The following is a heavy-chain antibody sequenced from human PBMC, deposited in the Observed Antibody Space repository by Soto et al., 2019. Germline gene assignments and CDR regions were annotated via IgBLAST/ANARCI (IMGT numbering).Heavy chain of an antibody. Sequence: SETLSLTCTVSGGSISSYYWSWIRQPPGKGLEWIGYIYYSGSTNYNPSLKSRVTISVDTSKNQFSLKLSSVTAADTAVYYCARVWGGAFDYWGQGALVTVSS. J-gene: IGHJ4*02. D-gene: IGHD3-10*01. CDR1: GGSISSYY. CDR3: ARVWGGAFDY. CDR2: IYYSGST. V-gene: IGHV4-59*12.